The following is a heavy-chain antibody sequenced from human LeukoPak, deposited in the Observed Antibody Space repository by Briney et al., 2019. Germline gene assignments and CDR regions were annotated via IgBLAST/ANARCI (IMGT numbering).Heavy chain of an antibody. CDR3: TRGAGTGWRFDS. D-gene: IGHD6-19*01. CDR2: ISSSSSCI. V-gene: IGHV3-21*01. CDR1: GFTFTCYG. Sequence: GGYLRLSCAASGFTFTCYGMTWVRQAPGKGLEWVSSISSSSSCIYYSDSVKGRFTISRDNAKNSLYLQMNSLKADDTAVYYCTRGAGTGWRFDSWGQGTLVTVSS. J-gene: IGHJ4*02.